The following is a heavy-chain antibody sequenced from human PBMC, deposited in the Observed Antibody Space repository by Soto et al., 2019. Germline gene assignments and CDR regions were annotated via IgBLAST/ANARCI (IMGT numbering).Heavy chain of an antibody. Sequence: QVQLVESGGGLVKPGGSLRLSCAASGFTFSDYYMSWIRQAPEKGLEWVSYISSSGSTIYYAHSVKGRFTISRDNAKNSLYPQMNSLRAEDTAVYYCASPTVTPHYGMDVWGQGTTVTVSS. J-gene: IGHJ6*02. CDR3: ASPTVTPHYGMDV. CDR2: ISSSGSTI. CDR1: GFTFSDYY. D-gene: IGHD4-17*01. V-gene: IGHV3-11*01.